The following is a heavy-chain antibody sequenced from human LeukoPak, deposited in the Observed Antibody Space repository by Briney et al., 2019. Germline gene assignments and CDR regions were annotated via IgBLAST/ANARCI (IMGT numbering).Heavy chain of an antibody. CDR2: INHSGST. J-gene: IGHJ6*03. D-gene: IGHD4-17*01. CDR3: ARRWGYGDYRYYYYYMDV. CDR1: GGSFSGYY. Sequence: SETLSLTCAVYGGSFSGYYWSWIRQPPGKGLEWIGEINHSGSTNYNPSLKSRVTISVDTSKNQFSLKLSSVTAADTAVYYCARRWGYGDYRYYYYYMDVWGKGTTVTISS. V-gene: IGHV4-34*01.